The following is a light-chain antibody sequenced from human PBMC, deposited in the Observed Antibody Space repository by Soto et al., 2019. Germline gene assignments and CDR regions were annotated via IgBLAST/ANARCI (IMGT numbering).Light chain of an antibody. J-gene: IGKJ2*01. CDR2: AAA. CDR3: QQYLSYPHT. CDR1: QGISSY. V-gene: IGKV1-8*01. Sequence: AIRMTQSPSSFSASTGDRVTITCRASQGISSYLAWYQQKPGKAPKLLIYAAATLQRGAPSRFSASGSGTDFTLTISRLQSEDFATYYCQQYLSYPHTFGQGTKLEI.